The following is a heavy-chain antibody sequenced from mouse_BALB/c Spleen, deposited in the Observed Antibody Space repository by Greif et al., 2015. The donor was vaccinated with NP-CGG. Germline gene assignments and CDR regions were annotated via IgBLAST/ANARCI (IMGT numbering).Heavy chain of an antibody. CDR2: VNPKNGGP. D-gene: IGHD1-1*01. Sequence: VQLQQSGPDLVKPGASVKISCKASGSGGVGSSLPWVKQSHVKSLEWIGRVNPKNGGPRSTQTFKGKAILTVDKSSSTAYMELRSLSSEDSAVYYCASYYGSSYYAMDYWGQGTSVTVSS. CDR1: GSGGVGSS. V-gene: IGHV1-26*01. CDR3: ASYYGSSYYAMDY. J-gene: IGHJ4*01.